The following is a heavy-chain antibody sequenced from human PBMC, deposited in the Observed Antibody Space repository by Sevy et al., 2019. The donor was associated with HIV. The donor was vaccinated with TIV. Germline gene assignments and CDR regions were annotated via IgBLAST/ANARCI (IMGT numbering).Heavy chain of an antibody. D-gene: IGHD3-3*01. CDR2: MHHSGRI. V-gene: IGHV4-59*01. CDR1: GGSMRAYY. J-gene: IGHJ5*01. CDR3: ARVQRKYYDFWTGFGYVDS. Sequence: SETLSLNCTVSGGSMRAYYWSWIRQSPGKGLEWIGYMHHSGRIDYDPSLKSRVTISMDTSKSHFSLNVRSVTAADTAVYFCARVQRKYYDFWTGFGYVDSWGQGTQVTVSS.